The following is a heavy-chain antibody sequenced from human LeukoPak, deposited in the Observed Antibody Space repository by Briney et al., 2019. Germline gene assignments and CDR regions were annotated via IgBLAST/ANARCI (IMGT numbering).Heavy chain of an antibody. Sequence: GGSLRLSCAASGSSGTTNYMSWVRQAPGKGLEFVSIVYGGDTTVYADSVKGRFTISRDNAKNSLYLQMNSLRAEDTALYHCARVGKDFGVVGAYYFDYWGQGTLVTVSS. J-gene: IGHJ4*02. D-gene: IGHD2-15*01. V-gene: IGHV3-53*01. CDR1: GSSGTTNY. CDR3: ARVGKDFGVVGAYYFDY. CDR2: VYGGDTT.